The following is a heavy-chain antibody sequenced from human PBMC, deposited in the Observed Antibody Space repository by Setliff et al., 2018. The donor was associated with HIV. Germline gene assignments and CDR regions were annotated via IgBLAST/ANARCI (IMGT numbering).Heavy chain of an antibody. CDR3: AADPPSEVIDWPGGDN. Sequence: GGSLRLSCAASGFTFRSYAMSWVRQAPGKGLEWVSGISGNAGSSFYAVSVKGRFTISRDNSKNTLSLQMNSLRPEDTARYYCAADPPSEVIDWPGGDNWGQGTLVTVSS. J-gene: IGHJ4*02. CDR2: ISGNAGSS. D-gene: IGHD3-9*01. V-gene: IGHV3-23*01. CDR1: GFTFRSYA.